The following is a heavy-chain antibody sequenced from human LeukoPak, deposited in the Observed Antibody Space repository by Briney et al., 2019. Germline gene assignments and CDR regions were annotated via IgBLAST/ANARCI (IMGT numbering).Heavy chain of an antibody. V-gene: IGHV3-48*01. CDR1: GFTISTNY. CDR2: ISSSSSTI. Sequence: PGGSLRLSCAASGFTISTNYMSWVRQAPGKGLEWVSYISSSSSTIYYADSVKGRFTISRDNAKNSLYLQMNSLRAEDTAVYYCARDDNWDPYYFDYWGQGTLVTVSS. J-gene: IGHJ4*02. D-gene: IGHD1-20*01. CDR3: ARDDNWDPYYFDY.